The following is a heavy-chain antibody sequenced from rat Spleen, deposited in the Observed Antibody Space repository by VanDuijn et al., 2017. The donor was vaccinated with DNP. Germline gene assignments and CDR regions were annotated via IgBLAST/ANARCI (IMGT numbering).Heavy chain of an antibody. D-gene: IGHD1-11*01. CDR1: GFSLTSNS. CDR3: TRKGTTGSPFDY. J-gene: IGHJ2*01. V-gene: IGHV2-1*01. Sequence: QVQLKESGPGLVQPSQTLSLTCTVSGFSLTSNSVHWVRQPPGKGLEWVGAIWSGGSTDYNSALKSRLSISRDTSKSQVFLKMNSLQTEDTAIYFCTRKGTTGSPFDYWGQGVMVTVSS. CDR2: IWSGGST.